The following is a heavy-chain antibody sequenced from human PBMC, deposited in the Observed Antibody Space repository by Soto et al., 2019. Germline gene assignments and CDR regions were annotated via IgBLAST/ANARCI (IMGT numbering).Heavy chain of an antibody. Sequence: SVKVSCKASGGTFSSYTISWVRQAPGQGLEWMGRIIPILGIANYAQKFQGRVTITADKSTSTAYMELSSLRSEDTAVYYCARVRSSSSWYFRFDPWGQGTLVTSPQ. V-gene: IGHV1-69*02. D-gene: IGHD6-13*01. CDR1: GGTFSSYT. CDR2: IIPILGIA. CDR3: ARVRSSSSWYFRFDP. J-gene: IGHJ5*02.